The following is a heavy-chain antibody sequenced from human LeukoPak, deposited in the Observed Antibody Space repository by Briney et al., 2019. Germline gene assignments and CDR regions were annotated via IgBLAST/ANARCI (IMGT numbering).Heavy chain of an antibody. V-gene: IGHV4-61*01. CDR3: ARVPAPAFHPHKTYYFDY. D-gene: IGHD2-2*01. J-gene: IGHJ4*02. Sequence: SETLSLTCTVSGVSVSSGSYYWSWIRQPPGKGLEWIGYIYYSGSTNYNPSLKSRVTISVDTSKNQFSLKLSSVTAADTAVYYCARVPAPAFHPHKTYYFDYWGQGTLVTVSS. CDR1: GVSVSSGSYY. CDR2: IYYSGST.